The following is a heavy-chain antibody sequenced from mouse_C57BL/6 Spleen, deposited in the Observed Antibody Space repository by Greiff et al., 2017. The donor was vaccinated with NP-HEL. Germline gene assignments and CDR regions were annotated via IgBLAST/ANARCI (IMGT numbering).Heavy chain of an antibody. V-gene: IGHV1-55*01. CDR3: ERVITTVVAHWYFDV. Sequence: QVQLQQPGAELVKPGASVKMSCKASGYTFTSYWITWVKQRPGQGLEWIGDIYPGSGSTNYNEKFKSKATLTIDTPSSTAYMQLSSLTSEDSAVYYCERVITTVVAHWYFDVWGTGTTVTVSS. D-gene: IGHD1-1*01. J-gene: IGHJ1*03. CDR1: GYTFTSYW. CDR2: IYPGSGST.